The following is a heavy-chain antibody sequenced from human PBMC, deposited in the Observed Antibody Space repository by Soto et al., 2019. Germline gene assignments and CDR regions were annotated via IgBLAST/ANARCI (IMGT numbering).Heavy chain of an antibody. J-gene: IGHJ4*02. CDR1: GFSLSTRGVA. Sequence: QITLKESGPTLVKPTQTLTLTCTFSGFSLSTRGVAVGWVRQPPGKALEWLALIYWDEDKWYSPSLKSRLTITDDTSKNQVVLTMTTMDPVDTSTYYCAHRPRGYAYYFDYWGQGTLVTVSS. D-gene: IGHD5-12*01. CDR3: AHRPRGYAYYFDY. CDR2: IYWDEDK. V-gene: IGHV2-5*02.